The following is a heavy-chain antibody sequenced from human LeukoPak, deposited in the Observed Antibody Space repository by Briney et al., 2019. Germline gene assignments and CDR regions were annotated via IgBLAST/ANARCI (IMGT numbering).Heavy chain of an antibody. CDR2: IYYSGST. CDR3: ASTRRGYSGYDTFNDAFDI. V-gene: IGHV4-59*08. Sequence: SETLSLTCTVSGDSISIYYWTWIRQPPGKGLEWIGYIYYSGSTNYNPSLKSRVTISVDTSKNQFSLKLSSVTAADTAVYYCASTRRGYSGYDTFNDAFDIWGQGTMVTVSS. J-gene: IGHJ3*02. CDR1: GDSISIYY. D-gene: IGHD5-12*01.